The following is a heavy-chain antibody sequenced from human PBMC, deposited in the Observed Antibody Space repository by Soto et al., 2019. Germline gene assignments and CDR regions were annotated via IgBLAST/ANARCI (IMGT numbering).Heavy chain of an antibody. CDR3: AKDYGDYVPAY. J-gene: IGHJ4*02. V-gene: IGHV3-30*18. Sequence: GGSLRLSCAASGFTFSSYGMHWVCQAPGKGLEWVAVISYDGSNKYYADSVKGRFTISRDNSKNTLYLQMNSLRAEDTAVYYCAKDYGDYVPAYWGQGTLVTVSS. CDR2: ISYDGSNK. D-gene: IGHD4-17*01. CDR1: GFTFSSYG.